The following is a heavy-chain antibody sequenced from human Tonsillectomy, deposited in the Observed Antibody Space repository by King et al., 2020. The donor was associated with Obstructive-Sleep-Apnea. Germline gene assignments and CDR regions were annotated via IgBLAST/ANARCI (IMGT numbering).Heavy chain of an antibody. V-gene: IGHV4-59*01. CDR2: IYYSGNT. D-gene: IGHD3-10*01. Sequence: QLQESGPGLVKPSETLSLTCTVSGGSISSYYWSWIRQPPGKGLEWIGYIYYSGNTDYNPSLKSRITISVDTSKNQFSLKLSSVTAADTAVYYCARFELLLWFGETKGGWFDPWGQGTLVTVSS. J-gene: IGHJ5*02. CDR1: GGSISSYY. CDR3: ARFELLLWFGETKGGWFDP.